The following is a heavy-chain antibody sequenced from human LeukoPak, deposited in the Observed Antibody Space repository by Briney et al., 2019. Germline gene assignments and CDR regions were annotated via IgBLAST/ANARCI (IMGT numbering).Heavy chain of an antibody. CDR2: INPNSGGT. J-gene: IGHJ5*02. CDR3: ARSRIAVAGHNCFDP. V-gene: IGHV1-2*02. D-gene: IGHD6-19*01. CDR1: GYTFTGYY. Sequence: ASVKVSCKASGYTFTGYYMHWVRQAPGQGLEWMGWINPNSGGTNYAQKFQGRVTMTRDTSISTAYMELSRLRSDEAAVYYCARSRIAVAGHNCFDPWGQGTLVTVSS.